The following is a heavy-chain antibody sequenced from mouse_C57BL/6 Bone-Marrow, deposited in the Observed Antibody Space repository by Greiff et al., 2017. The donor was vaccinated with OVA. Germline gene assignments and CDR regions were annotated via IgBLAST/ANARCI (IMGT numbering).Heavy chain of an antibody. CDR2: ISSGSSTI. CDR3: ARWITTVVADWYFDV. D-gene: IGHD1-1*01. J-gene: IGHJ1*03. V-gene: IGHV5-17*01. Sequence: EVMLVESGGGLVKPGGSLKLSCAASGFTFSDYGMHWVRQAPEKGLEWVAYISSGSSTIYYADTVKGRFTISRDNAKNTLFLQMTSLRSEDTAMYYCARWITTVVADWYFDVWGTGTTVTVSS. CDR1: GFTFSDYG.